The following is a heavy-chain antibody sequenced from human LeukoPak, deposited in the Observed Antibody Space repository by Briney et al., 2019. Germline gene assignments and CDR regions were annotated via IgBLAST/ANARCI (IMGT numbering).Heavy chain of an antibody. Sequence: PSETLSLTCAVYGGPFSGYYWSWIRQPPGKGLEWIGEINHCGSTNYNPSLKSRVTISVDTSKNQFSLKLSSVTAADTAVYYCAAVYYDFSFWGQGTLVTVSS. D-gene: IGHD3-3*01. CDR3: AAVYYDFSF. V-gene: IGHV4-34*01. J-gene: IGHJ4*02. CDR2: INHCGST. CDR1: GGPFSGYY.